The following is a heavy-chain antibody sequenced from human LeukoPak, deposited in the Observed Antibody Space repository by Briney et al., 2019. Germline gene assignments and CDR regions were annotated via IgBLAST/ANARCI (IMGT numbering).Heavy chain of an antibody. Sequence: GGSPRLSCAASGFTFSSYGMHWVRQAPGKGLEWVAVISYDGSNKYYADSVKGRFTISRDNSKNTLYLQMNSQRAEDTAVYYCAKDQQQLGGSLDYYYGMDVWGQGTTVTVSS. CDR2: ISYDGSNK. D-gene: IGHD6-13*01. V-gene: IGHV3-30*18. CDR3: AKDQQQLGGSLDYYYGMDV. J-gene: IGHJ6*02. CDR1: GFTFSSYG.